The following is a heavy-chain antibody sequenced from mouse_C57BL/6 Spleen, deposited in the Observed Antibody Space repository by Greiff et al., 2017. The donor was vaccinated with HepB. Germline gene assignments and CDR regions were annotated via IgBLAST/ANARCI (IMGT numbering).Heavy chain of an antibody. CDR2: IWSDGST. V-gene: IGHV2-6-1*01. D-gene: IGHD1-1*01. CDR3: ARHEGSYWYFDV. Sequence: VQLQQSGPGLVAPSQSQSITCTVSGFSLTSYGVHWVRQPPGKGLEWLVVIWSDGSTTYNSALKSRLSISKDNSKSQVFLKMNSLQTDDTAMYYCARHEGSYWYFDVWGTGTTVTVSS. CDR1: GFSLTSYG. J-gene: IGHJ1*03.